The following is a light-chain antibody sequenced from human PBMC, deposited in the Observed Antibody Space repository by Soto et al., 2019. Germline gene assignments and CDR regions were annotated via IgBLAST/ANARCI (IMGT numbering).Light chain of an antibody. CDR1: SSDIGGYDY. CDR3: NSYTTSSSLYV. J-gene: IGLJ1*01. CDR2: DVS. Sequence: QSVLTQPASVSVSPGQSITISCTGTSSDIGGYDYVSWYQQYPGKAPKLMIYDVSNRPSGVSDRFSGSKSANTASLTISGLQAEDEADYYCNSYTTSSSLYVFGTGTKVTVL. V-gene: IGLV2-14*01.